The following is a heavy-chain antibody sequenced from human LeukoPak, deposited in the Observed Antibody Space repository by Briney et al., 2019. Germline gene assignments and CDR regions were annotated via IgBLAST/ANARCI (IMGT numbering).Heavy chain of an antibody. V-gene: IGHV1-46*01. D-gene: IGHD4-17*01. Sequence: ASVKVSCKASRYTFTSYYMHWVRQAPAQGLEWMGIINPSGGSTSYAHKFQGKVTMTRDTSTSVVYMELSKLRADDRAVYYCARSDYGDYGNWFDPWGQGTLVTVSS. J-gene: IGHJ5*02. CDR2: INPSGGST. CDR1: RYTFTSYY. CDR3: ARSDYGDYGNWFDP.